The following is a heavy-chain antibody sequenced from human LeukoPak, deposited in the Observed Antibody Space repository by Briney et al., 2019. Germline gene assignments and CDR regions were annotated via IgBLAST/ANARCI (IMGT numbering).Heavy chain of an antibody. CDR1: GFTFSSYS. J-gene: IGHJ4*02. CDR2: ISSSSSYI. D-gene: IGHD6-19*01. Sequence: GGSLRLSCAASGFTFSSYSMNWVRQAPGKGLEWVSSISSSSSYIYYADSVKGRFTISRDNAKNSLYLQMNSLRAEDTAMYYCARGGRGSGWSVLFDYWGQGTLVTVSS. CDR3: ARGGRGSGWSVLFDY. V-gene: IGHV3-21*01.